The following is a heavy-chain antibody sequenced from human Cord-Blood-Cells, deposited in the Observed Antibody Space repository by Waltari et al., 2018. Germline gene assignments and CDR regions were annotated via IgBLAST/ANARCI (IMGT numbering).Heavy chain of an antibody. V-gene: IGHV4-59*11. CDR2: IYYSGST. CDR1: GGSISSHY. D-gene: IGHD3-22*01. CDR3: ARDMSSGYYGAFDI. Sequence: QVQLQESGPGLVKPSETLSLTCTVSGGSISSHYWSWIRQPPGKGLEWIGYIYYSGSTNYNPSLTSRVTISVDTSKNQFSLKLSSVTAADTAVYYCARDMSSGYYGAFDIWGQGTMVTVSS. J-gene: IGHJ3*02.